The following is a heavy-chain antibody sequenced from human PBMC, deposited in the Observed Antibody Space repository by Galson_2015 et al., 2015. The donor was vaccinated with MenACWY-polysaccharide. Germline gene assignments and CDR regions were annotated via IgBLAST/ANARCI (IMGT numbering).Heavy chain of an antibody. Sequence: PLRLSCAASGYSFSSYWMFWVRQAPGKGLVWVSTINNDGSATTYADSVKGRFTISRDNAKNTVYLQMNSLRDDDTAVYYCGRNGGGIDVWGQGTTVTVSS. V-gene: IGHV3-74*01. J-gene: IGHJ6*02. CDR3: GRNGGGIDV. D-gene: IGHD3-16*01. CDR2: INNDGSAT. CDR1: GYSFSSYW.